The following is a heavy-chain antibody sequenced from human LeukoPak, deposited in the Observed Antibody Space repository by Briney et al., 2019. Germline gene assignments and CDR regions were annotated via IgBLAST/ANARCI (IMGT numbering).Heavy chain of an antibody. CDR1: GGSISSSSYY. Sequence: SETLSLTCTVSGGSISSSSYYWGWIRQPPGKGLEWIGSIYYSGSTYYNPSLKSRVTISVDTSKNQFSLKLSSVTAADTAVYYCARSPYYYDSSGYRGHGAFDIWGQGTMVTVSS. CDR2: IYYSGST. V-gene: IGHV4-39*01. D-gene: IGHD3-22*01. J-gene: IGHJ3*02. CDR3: ARSPYYYDSSGYRGHGAFDI.